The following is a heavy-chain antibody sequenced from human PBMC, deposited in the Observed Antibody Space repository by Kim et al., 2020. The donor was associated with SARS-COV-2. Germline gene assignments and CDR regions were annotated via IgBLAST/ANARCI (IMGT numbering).Heavy chain of an antibody. CDR2: INAGNGNT. D-gene: IGHD2-2*01. Sequence: ASVKVSCKASGYTFTSYAMHWVRQAPGQRLEWMGWINAGNGNTKYSQKFQGRVTITRDTSASTAYMELSSLRSEDTAVYYCARGGCSSTSCYVLDYWGQGTLVTVSS. CDR1: GYTFTSYA. V-gene: IGHV1-3*01. CDR3: ARGGCSSTSCYVLDY. J-gene: IGHJ4*02.